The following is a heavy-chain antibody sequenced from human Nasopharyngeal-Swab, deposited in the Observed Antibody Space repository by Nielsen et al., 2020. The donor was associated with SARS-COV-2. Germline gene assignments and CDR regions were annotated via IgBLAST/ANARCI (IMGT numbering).Heavy chain of an antibody. J-gene: IGHJ3*02. V-gene: IGHV3-30*04. CDR1: KSSFSSHA. CDR3: VRGYGGNSEVDAFDI. D-gene: IGHD4-23*01. Sequence: GGSLRLSCAASKSSFSSHAMHWVRQAPGKGLEWVAVIAYDGSNEYYVDSVRGRFTISRDNSKNTLYLQMNSLRAEDTAVYYCVRGYGGNSEVDAFDIWGQGTMVTVSS. CDR2: IAYDGSNE.